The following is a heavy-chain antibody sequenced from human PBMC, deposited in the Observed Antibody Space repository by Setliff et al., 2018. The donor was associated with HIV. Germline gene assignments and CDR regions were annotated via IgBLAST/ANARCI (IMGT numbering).Heavy chain of an antibody. Sequence: ETLSLSCAASGFTFSSYWMSWVRQAPGKGLEWVANIKQDGSEKYYVDSVKGRFTISRDNAKKSLYLQMNSLRAEDTAVYYCARDSRARGIEYGMDVWGQGTTVTVSS. CDR3: ARDSRARGIEYGMDV. D-gene: IGHD3-16*01. CDR2: IKQDGSEK. J-gene: IGHJ6*02. V-gene: IGHV3-7*01. CDR1: GFTFSSYW.